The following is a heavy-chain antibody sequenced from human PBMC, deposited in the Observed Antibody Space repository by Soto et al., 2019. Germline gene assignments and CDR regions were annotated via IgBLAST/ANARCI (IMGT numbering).Heavy chain of an antibody. CDR3: ARRASWGDFDS. V-gene: IGHV5-51*01. J-gene: IGHJ4*02. Sequence: RGESLKISCKGSGYSFASYWIGWVRQMPGKGLEWMGIVHPSDSDTRYSPSFQGLVTISADTSSNTAYLQLSSLKASDSAMYYCARRASWGDFDSWGQGTLVTVSS. CDR2: VHPSDSDT. CDR1: GYSFASYW. D-gene: IGHD2-2*01.